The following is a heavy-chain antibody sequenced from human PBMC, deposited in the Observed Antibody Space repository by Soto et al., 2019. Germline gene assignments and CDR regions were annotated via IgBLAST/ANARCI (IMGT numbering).Heavy chain of an antibody. V-gene: IGHV3-30-3*01. Sequence: GGSLRLSCAASGFTFSSYAMHWVRQAPGKGLEWVAVISYDGSNKYYADSVRGRFTFSRDNSRNTMYLQMNSLRVEDTAVYYCARWGCSGSNCNLNQRSFDLWGQGTLVTVSS. CDR1: GFTFSSYA. CDR2: ISYDGSNK. D-gene: IGHD2-15*01. CDR3: ARWGCSGSNCNLNQRSFDL. J-gene: IGHJ4*02.